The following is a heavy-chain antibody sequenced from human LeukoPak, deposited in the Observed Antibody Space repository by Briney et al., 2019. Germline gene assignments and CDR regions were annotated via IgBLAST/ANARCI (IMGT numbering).Heavy chain of an antibody. CDR2: IKQDGSEK. Sequence: GGSLRLSCAASGFTFSNAWMSWVRQAPGKGLEWVANIKQDGSEKYYVDSVKGRFTISRDNAKNSLYLQMNSLRAEDTAVYYCARGTIAAAGYYYFDYWGQGTQVTVSS. V-gene: IGHV3-7*04. J-gene: IGHJ4*02. CDR3: ARGTIAAAGYYYFDY. CDR1: GFTFSNAW. D-gene: IGHD6-13*01.